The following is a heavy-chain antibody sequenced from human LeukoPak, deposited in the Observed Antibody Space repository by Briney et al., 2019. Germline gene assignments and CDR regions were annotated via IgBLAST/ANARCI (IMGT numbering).Heavy chain of an antibody. Sequence: PGGSLTLSCAASGFTFSSYAMSWVRQAPGKGLEWVSAISGSGGSTYYADSVKGRFTISRDNSKNTLYLQMNSLRAEDTAVYYCAKSGWYCSSTSCYPSYYMDVWGKGTTVTVSS. J-gene: IGHJ6*03. CDR2: ISGSGGST. CDR3: AKSGWYCSSTSCYPSYYMDV. D-gene: IGHD2-2*01. CDR1: GFTFSSYA. V-gene: IGHV3-23*01.